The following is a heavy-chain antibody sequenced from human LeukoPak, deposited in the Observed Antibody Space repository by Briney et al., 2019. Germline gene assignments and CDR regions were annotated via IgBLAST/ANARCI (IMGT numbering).Heavy chain of an antibody. CDR1: GFTFTSSA. Sequence: SVKASCKASGFTFTSSAMQWVRQARGRRLEWIGWIVVGSGNTNYAQKFQERVTITRDMSTSTAYMELSSLRSEDTAVYYCAAVPISPLIVGATPGYWGQGTLVTVSS. CDR3: AAVPISPLIVGATPGY. J-gene: IGHJ4*02. V-gene: IGHV1-58*02. CDR2: IVVGSGNT. D-gene: IGHD1-26*01.